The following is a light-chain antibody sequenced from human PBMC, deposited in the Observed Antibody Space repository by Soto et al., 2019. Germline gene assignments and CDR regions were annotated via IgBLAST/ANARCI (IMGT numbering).Light chain of an antibody. CDR3: SAYTITSPYV. CDR1: SSDVGAYNY. CDR2: DVS. Sequence: QSALTQPASVSGSPGQSISISCTGTSSDVGAYNYISWYQQHPGKAPKLIIDDVSNRPSGVPSRFSGSKSGNTASLTISGLQAEDGADYYCSAYTITSPYVFGTGTKVTVL. J-gene: IGLJ1*01. V-gene: IGLV2-14*03.